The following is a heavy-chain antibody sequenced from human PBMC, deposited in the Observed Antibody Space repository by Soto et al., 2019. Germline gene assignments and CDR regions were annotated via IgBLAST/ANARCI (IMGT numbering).Heavy chain of an antibody. Sequence: APVKASWKTAFYSFSTYGINRGRQAPGQGLELMGWISAYDGKTTYAEKFQGRVTLTTDTSTSTAYMELRSLRSDDTAIYYCARDPHEFWTSYWFDPWGQGTPVTV. V-gene: IGHV1-18*01. D-gene: IGHD3-3*01. CDR3: ARDPHEFWTSYWFDP. CDR1: FYSFSTYG. CDR2: ISAYDGKT. J-gene: IGHJ5*02.